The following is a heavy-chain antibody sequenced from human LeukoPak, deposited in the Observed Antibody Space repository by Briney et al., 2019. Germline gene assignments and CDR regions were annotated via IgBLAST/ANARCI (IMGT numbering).Heavy chain of an antibody. D-gene: IGHD3-10*01. CDR3: AKGGAVSSKSITMVRGTRRYYYYMDV. V-gene: IGHV3-23*01. Sequence: PGGSLRLSCGASGFTFSTYGMTWVRQAPGKGLEWVSGMSDGGTNTYYADSVKGRFTISRDNSKNTLYLQMNSLRAEDTAVYYCAKGGAVSSKSITMVRGTRRYYYYMDVWGKGTTVTISS. CDR1: GFTFSTYG. J-gene: IGHJ6*03. CDR2: MSDGGTNT.